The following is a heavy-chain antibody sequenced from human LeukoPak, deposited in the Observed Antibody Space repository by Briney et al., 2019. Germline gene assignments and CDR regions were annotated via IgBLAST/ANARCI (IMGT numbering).Heavy chain of an antibody. V-gene: IGHV4-59*01. Sequence: SETLSLTCTVSGGSISSYYWSWIRQPPGKGLERIGYIYYSGSTNYNPSLKSRVTISVDTSKNQFSLKLSSVTAADTAVYYCARVDRYYYGSGSSHYFDYWGQGTLVTVSS. CDR1: GGSISSYY. CDR2: IYYSGST. J-gene: IGHJ4*02. CDR3: ARVDRYYYGSGSSHYFDY. D-gene: IGHD3-10*01.